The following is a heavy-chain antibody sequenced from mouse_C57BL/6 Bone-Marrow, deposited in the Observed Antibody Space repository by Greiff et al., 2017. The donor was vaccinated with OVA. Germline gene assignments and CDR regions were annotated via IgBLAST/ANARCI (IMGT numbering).Heavy chain of an antibody. Sequence: QVQLQQSGPGLVAPSQSLSITCTVSGFSLTSYAISWVSQPPGKGLEWLGVIWTGGGTTYNTALKSRQSISKDNSKSQVFLKMNSLQTDYTARYYCARNDYLDYWGQGTTLTVSS. CDR1: GFSLTSYA. CDR3: ARNDYLDY. V-gene: IGHV2-9-1*01. J-gene: IGHJ2*01. CDR2: IWTGGGT.